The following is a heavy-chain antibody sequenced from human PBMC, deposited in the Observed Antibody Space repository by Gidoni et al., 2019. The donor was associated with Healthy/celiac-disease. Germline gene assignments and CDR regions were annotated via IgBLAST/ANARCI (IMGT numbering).Heavy chain of an antibody. D-gene: IGHD6-19*01. V-gene: IGHV7-4-1*02. J-gene: IGHJ4*02. Sequence: QFQLVHSRSEFKKPGASVKVSRNAAVSHFTSYAMTLVLQAPGQGLDWMGCSNTNTGNPTYAKGLTGRFVFSLNTSVSTAYLQISSLKAEDTAVYYCARTAPGVAGTIDYWGQGTLVTVSS. CDR1: VSHFTSYA. CDR2: SNTNTGNP. CDR3: ARTAPGVAGTIDY.